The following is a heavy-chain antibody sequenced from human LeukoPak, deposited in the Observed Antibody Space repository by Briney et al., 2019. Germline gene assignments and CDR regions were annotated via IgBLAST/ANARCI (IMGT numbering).Heavy chain of an antibody. CDR2: INHSGST. Sequence: SETLSLTCAVYGGSFSGYYWSWIRQPPGKGLEWIGEINHSGSTNYNPSLKSRGTISLDTSKHQFSLKLSSVTAADTAVYYCARSRVWGSYRYHPRYYFDYWGQGTLVTVSS. CDR1: GGSFSGYY. V-gene: IGHV4-34*01. J-gene: IGHJ4*02. CDR3: ARSRVWGSYRYHPRYYFDY. D-gene: IGHD3-16*02.